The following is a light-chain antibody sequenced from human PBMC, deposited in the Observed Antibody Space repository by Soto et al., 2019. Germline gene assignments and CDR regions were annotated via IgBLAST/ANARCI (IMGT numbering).Light chain of an antibody. Sequence: QSVLTQPASVSGSPGQSITISCTGTSSDVGGYNYVSWYQQHPGKAPKLMISGVSNRPAGVSNRFSGSKAGNTASLTISGLQTEDEADYYCISYTASVTYVFGTWTKLTVI. CDR3: ISYTASVTYV. J-gene: IGLJ1*01. CDR1: SSDVGGYNY. V-gene: IGLV2-14*01. CDR2: GVS.